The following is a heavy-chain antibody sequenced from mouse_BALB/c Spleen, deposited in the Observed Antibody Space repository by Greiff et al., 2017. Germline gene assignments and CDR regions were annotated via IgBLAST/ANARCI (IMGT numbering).Heavy chain of an antibody. CDR2: ISDGGSYT. CDR1: GFTFSDYY. D-gene: IGHD2-10*02. J-gene: IGHJ4*01. CDR3: ARDLGYGNYNYAMDY. Sequence: EVQLVESGGGLVKPGGSLKLSCAASGFTFSDYYMYWVRQTPEKRLEWVATISDGGSYTYYPDSVKGRFTISRDNAKNNLYLQMSSLKSEDTAMYYCARDLGYGNYNYAMDYWGQGTSVTVSS. V-gene: IGHV5-4*02.